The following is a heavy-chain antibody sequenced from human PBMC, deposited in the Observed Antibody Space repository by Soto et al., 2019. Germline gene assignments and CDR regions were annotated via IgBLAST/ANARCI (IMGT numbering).Heavy chain of an antibody. CDR3: AKVPYSSGWYDFDY. CDR1: GSTFSSYA. Sequence: SGGSLRLSCAASGSTFSSYAMSWVRQAPGKGLEWVSAISGSGGSTYYADSVKGRFTISRDNSKNTLYLQMNSLRAEDTAVYYCAKVPYSSGWYDFDYWGQGTLVTVPQ. J-gene: IGHJ4*02. D-gene: IGHD6-19*01. V-gene: IGHV3-23*01. CDR2: ISGSGGST.